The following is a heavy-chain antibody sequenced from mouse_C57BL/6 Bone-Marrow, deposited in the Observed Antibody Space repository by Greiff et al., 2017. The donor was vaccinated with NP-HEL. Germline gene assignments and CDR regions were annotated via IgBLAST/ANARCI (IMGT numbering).Heavy chain of an antibody. CDR2: FYPASGSL. V-gene: IGHV1-62-2*01. J-gene: IGHJ2*01. CDR3: ARHEGRWYWDYFDY. CDR1: GYTFTEYT. Sequence: QVQLQQSGAELVKPGASVKLSCKASGYTFTEYTIHWVKQRSGQGLEWIGWFYPASGSLQYNEKFEDKATLTADKSSSTVYMEFSRLTSEDSAVYFCARHEGRWYWDYFDYWGQGTTLTVSS. D-gene: IGHD2-1*01.